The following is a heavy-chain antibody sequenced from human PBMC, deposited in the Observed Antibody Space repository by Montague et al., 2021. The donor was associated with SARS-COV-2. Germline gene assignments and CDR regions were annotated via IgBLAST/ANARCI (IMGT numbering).Heavy chain of an antibody. CDR3: ARLGDGVVPSPILGVGPYYSYYYMDV. CDR2: IHHGGST. J-gene: IGHJ6*03. Sequence: SETLSLTCAVHGGSFSTYSWNWIRQPPGKGLEWIGEIHHGGSTNYNPSLKSRVTISADTSKSQFSLKLTSVAAADTAVYYCARLGDGVVPSPILGVGPYYSYYYMDVWGKGTPVTVSS. CDR1: GGSFSTYS. D-gene: IGHD3-10*01. V-gene: IGHV4-34*01.